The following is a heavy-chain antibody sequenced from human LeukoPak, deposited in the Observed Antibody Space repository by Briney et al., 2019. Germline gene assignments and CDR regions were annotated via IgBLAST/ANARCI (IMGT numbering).Heavy chain of an antibody. CDR1: GFTVSSNY. J-gene: IGHJ4*02. CDR3: ARDRGFGELSNFDY. Sequence: PGGSLRLSCAASGFTVSSNYMSWVRQAPGKGLEWVSVIYSGGSTYYADSVKGRFTISRDNSKNTLYLQMNSLRAEDTAVYYCARDRGFGELSNFDYWGQGTLVTVSS. V-gene: IGHV3-66*01. CDR2: IYSGGST. D-gene: IGHD3-10*01.